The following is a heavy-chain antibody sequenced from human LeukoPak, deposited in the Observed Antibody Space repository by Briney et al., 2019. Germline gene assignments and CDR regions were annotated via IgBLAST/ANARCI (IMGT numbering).Heavy chain of an antibody. V-gene: IGHV4-30-2*01. Sequence: SQTLSLTCTVSGGSISSGGYYWSWIRQPPGKGLEWIGYIYHSGSTNYNPSLKNRVSISLDSSKNQFSLRLKSVSAADTAVYFCARDDFGDGGFWYFDLWGRGTLVTVSS. D-gene: IGHD4-17*01. CDR3: ARDDFGDGGFWYFDL. CDR2: IYHSGST. J-gene: IGHJ2*01. CDR1: GGSISSGGYY.